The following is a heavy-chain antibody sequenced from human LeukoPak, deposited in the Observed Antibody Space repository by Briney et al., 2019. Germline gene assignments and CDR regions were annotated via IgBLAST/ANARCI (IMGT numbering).Heavy chain of an antibody. J-gene: IGHJ5*02. V-gene: IGHV1-18*04. CDR1: GYTFNSHG. CDR2: ISAYNGDT. Sequence: GASVKVSCKASGYTFNSHGISWVRQAPGQGLEWMGWISAYNGDTNYAQKFRGRVTLTTDRTTSTAYLEVRSLRSDDTAVYYCARDPSNTSGWKTWFDPWGQGTLVTVSS. CDR3: ARDPSNTSGWKTWFDP. D-gene: IGHD6-19*01.